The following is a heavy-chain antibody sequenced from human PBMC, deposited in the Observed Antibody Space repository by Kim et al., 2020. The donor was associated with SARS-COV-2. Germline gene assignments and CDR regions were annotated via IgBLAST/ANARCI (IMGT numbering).Heavy chain of an antibody. CDR3: ARMGIAVALAGFEDRFRFQH. Sequence: RFTISRDNAKNSLYLQMNSRRAEDTAVYYCARMGIAVALAGFEDRFRFQHWGQGTLVTVSS. D-gene: IGHD6-19*01. V-gene: IGHV3-11*06. J-gene: IGHJ1*01.